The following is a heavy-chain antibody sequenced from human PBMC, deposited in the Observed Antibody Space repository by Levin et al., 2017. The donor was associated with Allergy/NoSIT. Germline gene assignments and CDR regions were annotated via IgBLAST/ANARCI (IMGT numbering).Heavy chain of an antibody. CDR1: GFTFSDYY. V-gene: IGHV3-11*01. D-gene: IGHD3-10*01. Sequence: GGSLRLSCAASGFTFSDYYMSWIRQAPGKGLEWVSYISSSGSTIYYADSVKGRFTISRDNAKNSLYLQMNSLRTEDTAVYYCARGASGSQPPYYYGMDVWGQGTTVTVSS. J-gene: IGHJ6*02. CDR2: ISSSGSTI. CDR3: ARGASGSQPPYYYGMDV.